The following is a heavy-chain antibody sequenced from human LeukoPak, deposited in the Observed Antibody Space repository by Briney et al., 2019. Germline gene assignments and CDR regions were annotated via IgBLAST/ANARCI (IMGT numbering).Heavy chain of an antibody. CDR1: GYTFISYA. V-gene: IGHV1-3*01. CDR3: ARDTGKTFDY. D-gene: IGHD2-8*02. CDR2: INAGNGYT. J-gene: IGHJ4*02. Sequence: GASVKVSCKASGYTFISYAMHWVRQAPGQRLEWMGWINAGNGYTKYSQNFQGRVTITRDTSASTAYMELSSLRSEDTAVYYCARDTGKTFDYWGQGTLVTVSS.